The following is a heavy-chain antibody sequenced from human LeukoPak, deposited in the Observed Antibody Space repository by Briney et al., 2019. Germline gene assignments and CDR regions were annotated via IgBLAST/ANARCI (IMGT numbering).Heavy chain of an antibody. CDR3: ARGRSIVVVTAMGAFDI. CDR1: GGSFSGYY. CDR2: INHSGST. V-gene: IGHV4-34*01. J-gene: IGHJ3*02. D-gene: IGHD2-21*02. Sequence: PSETLSLTCAVYGGSFSGYYWSWIRQPPGKGLEWIGEINHSGSTNYNPSLKSRVTISVDTSKNQSSLKLSSVTAADTAVYYCARGRSIVVVTAMGAFDIWGQGTMVTVSS.